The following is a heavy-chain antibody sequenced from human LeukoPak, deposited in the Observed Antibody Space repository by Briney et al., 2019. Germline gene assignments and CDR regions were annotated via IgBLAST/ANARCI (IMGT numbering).Heavy chain of an antibody. CDR2: INHSGST. CDR3: ARGSGWYYRFDP. CDR1: GGSFSGYY. Sequence: PSETLSLTCAVYGGSFSGYYWSWIRQPPGKGLEWIGEINHSGSTNYNPSLKSRVTISVDTSKNQFSLKLSSVTAADTAVYYCARGSGWYYRFDPWGQGTLVTVSS. J-gene: IGHJ5*02. V-gene: IGHV4-34*01. D-gene: IGHD6-19*01.